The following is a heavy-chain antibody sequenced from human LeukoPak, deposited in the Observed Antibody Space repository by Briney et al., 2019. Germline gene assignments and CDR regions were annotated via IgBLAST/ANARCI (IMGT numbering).Heavy chain of an antibody. D-gene: IGHD1-26*01. J-gene: IGHJ6*02. CDR1: GGTFSSYA. Sequence: GSSVKVSCKASGGTFSSYAISWVRQAPGQGLEWMGRIIPILGIANYAQKFQGRVTITADKSTSTAYMELSSLRSEDTAVYYCARDLGTQYPYYYYGMDVWGQGTTVTVPS. V-gene: IGHV1-69*04. CDR2: IIPILGIA. CDR3: ARDLGTQYPYYYYGMDV.